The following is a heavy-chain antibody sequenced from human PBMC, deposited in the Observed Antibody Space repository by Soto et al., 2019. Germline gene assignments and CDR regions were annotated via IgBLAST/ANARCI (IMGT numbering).Heavy chain of an antibody. V-gene: IGHV3-30*18. CDR1: GFTFSSYG. D-gene: IGHD3-3*01. Sequence: PGGSLRLACAASGFTFSSYGMHWVRQAPGKGLEWVGVISYDGSNKYYADSVKGRFTISRDNSKNTLYLQMNSLRAEDTAVYYCANTPWDDFWSGSSLDYYYYYGMDVWGQGTTVTVSS. CDR3: ANTPWDDFWSGSSLDYYYYYGMDV. CDR2: ISYDGSNK. J-gene: IGHJ6*02.